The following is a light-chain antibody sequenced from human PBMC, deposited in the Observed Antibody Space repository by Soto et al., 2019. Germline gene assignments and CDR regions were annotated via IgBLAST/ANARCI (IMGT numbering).Light chain of an antibody. V-gene: IGLV2-14*01. CDR2: EVT. Sequence: QSVLTQPASVSGSAGQSITISCTGTSNDVGGYNYVSWYQQHPGKAPKVMIYEVTYRPSGVSNRFSGSKSGNTASLTISGLQAEDEADYYCSSFTSRGTDVFGTGTKVTVL. CDR3: SSFTSRGTDV. J-gene: IGLJ1*01. CDR1: SNDVGGYNY.